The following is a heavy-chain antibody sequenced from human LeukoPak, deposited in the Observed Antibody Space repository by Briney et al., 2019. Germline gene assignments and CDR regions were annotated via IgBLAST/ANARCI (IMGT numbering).Heavy chain of an antibody. Sequence: PGGSLRLSCAASGFAFSSYGMHWVRQAPGKGLEWVAVISFDGSNKYYADSVKGRFTISRDNSKDTLYLQMNSLRAEDTAVYYCAKSGHDYGDYRKYNWFDPWGQGTLVTVSS. J-gene: IGHJ5*02. V-gene: IGHV3-33*06. D-gene: IGHD4-17*01. CDR3: AKSGHDYGDYRKYNWFDP. CDR2: ISFDGSNK. CDR1: GFAFSSYG.